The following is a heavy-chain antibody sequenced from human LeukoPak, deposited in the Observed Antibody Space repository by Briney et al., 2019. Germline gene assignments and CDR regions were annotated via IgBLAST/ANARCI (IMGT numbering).Heavy chain of an antibody. V-gene: IGHV4-34*01. CDR2: VNHSGYT. D-gene: IGHD4-17*01. CDR1: GTSFSSYY. J-gene: IGHJ5*02. CDR3: TRMTTAHES. Sequence: KPSETLSLTCGVSGTSFSSYYWSWIRQTPGKGLEWIGEVNHSGYTNMNPSLKSRVTISVDTSKNQFSLRMSTMTAADQAVYFCTRMTTAHESWGEGTLVTVSS.